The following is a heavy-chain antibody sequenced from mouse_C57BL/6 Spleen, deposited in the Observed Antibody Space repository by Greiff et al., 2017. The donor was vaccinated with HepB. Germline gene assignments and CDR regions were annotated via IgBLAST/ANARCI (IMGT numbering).Heavy chain of an antibody. CDR2: INPNNGGT. V-gene: IGHV1-26*01. CDR3: ARSSAVVALDY. Sequence: EVKLVESGPELVKPGASVKISCKASGYTFTDYYMNWVKQSHGKSLEWIGDINPNNGGTSYNQKFKGKATLTVDKSSSTAYMELRSLTSEDSAVYYCARSSAVVALDYWGQGTTLTVSS. CDR1: GYTFTDYY. D-gene: IGHD1-1*01. J-gene: IGHJ2*01.